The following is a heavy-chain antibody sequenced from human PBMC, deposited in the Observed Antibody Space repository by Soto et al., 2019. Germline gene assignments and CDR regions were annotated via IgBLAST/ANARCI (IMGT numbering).Heavy chain of an antibody. V-gene: IGHV4-59*13. Sequence: QVRPQESGPGVVRPSETLSLTCTVSGVSSTSFYWSWLRQSPGKGLGWIGYIFDNGEVKYNPSLISRPTMSIDMSKTEFSLRRKSVTAVDTAMYYCARGWGSKWYYFDSWGEGTLVTVSS. CDR1: GVSSTSFY. CDR3: ARGWGSKWYYFDS. CDR2: IFDNGEV. J-gene: IGHJ4*02. D-gene: IGHD3-16*01.